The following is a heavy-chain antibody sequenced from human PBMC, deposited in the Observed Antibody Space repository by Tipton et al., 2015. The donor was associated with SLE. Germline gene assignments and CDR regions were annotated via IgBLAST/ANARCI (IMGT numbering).Heavy chain of an antibody. CDR2: IYAGGST. CDR1: GDSISRASYY. V-gene: IGHV4-61*09. Sequence: TLSLTCTVSGDSISRASYYWTWIRQPAGKGLEWIGYIYAGGSTNYNSSLKSRVTISIDTSKNQFSLKLNSVTAADTAVYYCARAGCDYGDCRAFDVWGQGTMVTVS. J-gene: IGHJ3*01. CDR3: ARAGCDYGDCRAFDV. D-gene: IGHD4-17*01.